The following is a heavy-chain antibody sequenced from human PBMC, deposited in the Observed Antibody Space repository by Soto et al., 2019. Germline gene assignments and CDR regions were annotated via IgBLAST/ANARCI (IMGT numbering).Heavy chain of an antibody. CDR1: GGSISSGDYY. Sequence: SETLSLTCTVSGGSISSGDYYWSWIRQPPGKGLEWIGYIYYSGSTYYNPSLKSRVTISVDTSKNQFSLKLSSVTAADTAVYYCARSGYSYGPNPLLYWGQGTLVTVSS. D-gene: IGHD5-18*01. V-gene: IGHV4-30-4*01. J-gene: IGHJ4*02. CDR3: ARSGYSYGPNPLLY. CDR2: IYYSGST.